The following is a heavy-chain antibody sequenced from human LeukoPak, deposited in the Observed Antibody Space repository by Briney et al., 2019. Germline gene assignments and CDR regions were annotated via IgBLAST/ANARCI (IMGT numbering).Heavy chain of an antibody. CDR3: ARGTGGIPRYYMDV. CDR1: GGSIDMSDYY. CDR2: IHYSGST. J-gene: IGHJ6*03. V-gene: IGHV4-39*02. Sequence: SETLSLTCTVSGGSIDMSDYYWGWIRQPPGKGLEWTGSIHYSGSTYYNPSLKSRVTISVDTSKNHFSLKLTSVTAADTSVYYCARGTGGIPRYYMDVWGKGTTVTVSS. D-gene: IGHD1-1*01.